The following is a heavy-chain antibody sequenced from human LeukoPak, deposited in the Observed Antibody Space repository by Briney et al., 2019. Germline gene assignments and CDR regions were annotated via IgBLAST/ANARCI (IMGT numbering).Heavy chain of an antibody. Sequence: ASVKVSCKASGGTFNSYAISWVRQAPGQGLEWMGGINPIFGTANYAQKFQGRVTITADESTSTAYMELSSLRSEDTAVYYCARFSSSGYSYGSSFDYWGQGTLVTVFS. D-gene: IGHD5-18*01. J-gene: IGHJ4*02. V-gene: IGHV1-69*13. CDR3: ARFSSSGYSYGSSFDY. CDR1: GGTFNSYA. CDR2: INPIFGTA.